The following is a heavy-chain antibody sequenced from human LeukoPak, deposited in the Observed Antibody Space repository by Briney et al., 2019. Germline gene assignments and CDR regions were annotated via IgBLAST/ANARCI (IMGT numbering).Heavy chain of an antibody. V-gene: IGHV3-11*01. Sequence: GGSLRLSCAASGFTFSDYYMSWIRQAPGKGLEWVSYISSGGSTIYYADSLKGRFTISRDNAKNSLYLQMNSLRAEDTAVYYCARDGAKATRLLYYYGMDVWGQGTTVTVSS. CDR3: ARDGAKATRLLYYYGMDV. J-gene: IGHJ6*02. CDR2: ISSGGSTI. D-gene: IGHD4/OR15-4a*01. CDR1: GFTFSDYY.